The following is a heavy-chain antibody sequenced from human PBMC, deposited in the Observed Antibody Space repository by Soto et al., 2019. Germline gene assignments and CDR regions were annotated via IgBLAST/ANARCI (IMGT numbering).Heavy chain of an antibody. J-gene: IGHJ4*02. Sequence: EVQLVESGGGLVQPGGSLRLSCAASGFTLSGYEVNWVRQAPGKGLEWVSYISSSGGIIYYADSVKGRFTISRDNAKNSLYLQMNSLRPEDTAVYYCAREGSSLAAATTYDYWGQGTLVTVSS. D-gene: IGHD6-25*01. V-gene: IGHV3-48*03. CDR1: GFTLSGYE. CDR2: ISSSGGII. CDR3: AREGSSLAAATTYDY.